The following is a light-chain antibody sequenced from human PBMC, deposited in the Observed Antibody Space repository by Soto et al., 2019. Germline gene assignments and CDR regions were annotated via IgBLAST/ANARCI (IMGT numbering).Light chain of an antibody. CDR1: QSVSTW. V-gene: IGKV1-5*03. Sequence: DIQMTQSPSTLSASVGDRVTITCRASQSVSTWLAWYQQRPGKAPNLLIYKASSLESGVPSRFSGSGSGTEFTLTINSLQPDDFATDYCQHYDTYPLTFGGGTKVEIK. J-gene: IGKJ4*01. CDR2: KAS. CDR3: QHYDTYPLT.